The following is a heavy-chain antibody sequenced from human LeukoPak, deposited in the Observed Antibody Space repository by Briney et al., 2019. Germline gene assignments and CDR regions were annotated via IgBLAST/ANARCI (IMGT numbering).Heavy chain of an antibody. Sequence: ASVKVSCKASGYTFTGYYMHWVRQAPGQGLEWMGWINPNSGGTNYAQKFQGRVTMTRDTSISTAYMELSRLRSDDTAVYYCARDRLLRARMQLWLAYNYWGQGTLVTVSS. CDR2: INPNSGGT. V-gene: IGHV1-2*02. CDR3: ARDRLLRARMQLWLAYNY. J-gene: IGHJ4*02. CDR1: GYTFTGYY. D-gene: IGHD5-18*01.